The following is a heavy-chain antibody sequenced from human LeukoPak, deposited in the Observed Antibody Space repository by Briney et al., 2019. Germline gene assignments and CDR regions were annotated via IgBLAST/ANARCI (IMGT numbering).Heavy chain of an antibody. Sequence: GASVKVSCKASGYTFTSYDINWVRQATGQGLEWMGWMNPNSGNTGYAQKFQGRVTMTGNTSISTAYMELSSLRSEDTAVYYCARPRRYTYYGSGSYFDYWGQGTLVTVSS. V-gene: IGHV1-8*01. J-gene: IGHJ4*02. D-gene: IGHD3-10*01. CDR1: GYTFTSYD. CDR2: MNPNSGNT. CDR3: ARPRRYTYYGSGSYFDY.